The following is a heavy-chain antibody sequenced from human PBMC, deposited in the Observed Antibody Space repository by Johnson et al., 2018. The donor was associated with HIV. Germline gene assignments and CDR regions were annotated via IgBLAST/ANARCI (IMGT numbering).Heavy chain of an antibody. CDR1: GFTFSNAW. CDR2: ISTSGSTI. V-gene: IGHV3-11*04. Sequence: QVQLVESGGGLVKPGGSLRLSSAASGFTFSNAWMSWVRQAPGRGLDWVSYISTSGSTINYADSVKGRFTISRDNAKKSLYLQMNSLRAEDTAVYYCARGRYAFDIWGQGTMVTVSS. CDR3: ARGRYAFDI. J-gene: IGHJ3*02.